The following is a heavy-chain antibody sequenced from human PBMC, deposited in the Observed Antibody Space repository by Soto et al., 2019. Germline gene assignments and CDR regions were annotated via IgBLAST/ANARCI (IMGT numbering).Heavy chain of an antibody. V-gene: IGHV3-21*01. CDR2: ISSSSSYI. CDR1: GFTFSSYS. Sequence: PGGSLRLSCAASGFTFSSYSMNWVRQAPGKGLEWVSSISSSSSYIYYADSVKGRFTISRDNAKNSLYLQMNSLRAEDTAVYYCARDFSGYDFWSGPIYYYGMDVWGQGTTVTVSS. D-gene: IGHD3-3*01. CDR3: ARDFSGYDFWSGPIYYYGMDV. J-gene: IGHJ6*02.